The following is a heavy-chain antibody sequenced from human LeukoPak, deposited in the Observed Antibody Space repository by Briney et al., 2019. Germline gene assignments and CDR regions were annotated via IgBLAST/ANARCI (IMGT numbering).Heavy chain of an antibody. CDR3: AKDGVVVVATSVYYCYYGMDV. CDR2: IIPILNIT. J-gene: IGHJ6*02. CDR1: GGTFSSYT. Sequence: SVKVSCKASGGTFSSYTISWVRQAPGQGLEWMGRIIPILNITDYAQNFQGRVTLTADKSTSTAYMELSTLRSEDTAVYYCAKDGVVVVATSVYYCYYGMDVWGQGTTVTVSS. V-gene: IGHV1-69*02. D-gene: IGHD2-2*01.